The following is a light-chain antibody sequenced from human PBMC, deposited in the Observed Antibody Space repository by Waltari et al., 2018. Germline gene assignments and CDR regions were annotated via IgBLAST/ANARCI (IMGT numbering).Light chain of an antibody. Sequence: QSALTQPASVSGSPGQSITISCTGTSSDVGGYNYVPWYQQHPGKAPKLMIYEVSNRPSGVSNRFSGSKSGNTASLTISGLQAEDEADYYCSSYTSSIFYVFGTGTKVTVL. V-gene: IGLV2-14*01. J-gene: IGLJ1*01. CDR1: SSDVGGYNY. CDR3: SSYTSSIFYV. CDR2: EVS.